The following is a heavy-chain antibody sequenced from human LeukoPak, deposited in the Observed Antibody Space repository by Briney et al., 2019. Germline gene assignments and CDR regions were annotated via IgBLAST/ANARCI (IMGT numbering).Heavy chain of an antibody. CDR1: GYTFTGYY. Sequence: ASVKVSCKSSGYTFTGYYMHWVRQPPGQGLEWVGWINPNSGGTNYAQKFQGRVTMTRDTTISTAYMELSRLRSDDTAVYYCARAYCSGGSCYSRIIDYWGQGTLVTVSS. D-gene: IGHD2-15*01. CDR3: ARAYCSGGSCYSRIIDY. CDR2: INPNSGGT. V-gene: IGHV1-2*02. J-gene: IGHJ4*02.